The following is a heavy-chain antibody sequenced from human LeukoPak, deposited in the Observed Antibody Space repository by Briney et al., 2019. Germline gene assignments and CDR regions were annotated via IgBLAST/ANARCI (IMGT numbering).Heavy chain of an antibody. CDR2: IYHSGST. CDR1: GGSISPYY. D-gene: IGHD3-10*01. Sequence: PSETLSLTCTVSGGSISPYYWSWIRQPPGKGVECIGYIYHSGSTDYNPSLKSRLTISVDTSKNQFSLKLSSVTAADTAVYYCARVTLGFGAGFDYWGQGTLVTVSS. J-gene: IGHJ4*02. V-gene: IGHV4-59*01. CDR3: ARVTLGFGAGFDY.